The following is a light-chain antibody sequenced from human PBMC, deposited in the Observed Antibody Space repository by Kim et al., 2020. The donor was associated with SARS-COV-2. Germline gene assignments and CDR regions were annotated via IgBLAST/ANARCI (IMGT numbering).Light chain of an antibody. Sequence: PGGRATHSGGASQSVSAELSWDQQKHGAAPRRFSYVAATRGTRVPARCCVGVAGTDFTLTIYSVQSVDFAVYYCQKYEEGGRALTFGGGTKVDIK. CDR2: VAA. CDR3: QKYEEGGRALT. V-gene: IGKV3-15*01. CDR1: QSVSAE. J-gene: IGKJ4*01.